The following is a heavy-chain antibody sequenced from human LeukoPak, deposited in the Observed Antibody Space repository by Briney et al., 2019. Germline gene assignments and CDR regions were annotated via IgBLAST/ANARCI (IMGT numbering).Heavy chain of an antibody. CDR3: ATTPLTTVTTARGYYFDY. V-gene: IGHV1-2*04. CDR1: GYTFTGYY. D-gene: IGHD4-11*01. Sequence: ASVKVSCKASGYTFTGYYMHWVRQAPGQGLEWMGWINPNSGGTNYAQKFQGWVTMTRDTSISTAYMELSSLRSEDTAVYYCATTPLTTVTTARGYYFDYWGQGTLVTVPS. CDR2: INPNSGGT. J-gene: IGHJ4*02.